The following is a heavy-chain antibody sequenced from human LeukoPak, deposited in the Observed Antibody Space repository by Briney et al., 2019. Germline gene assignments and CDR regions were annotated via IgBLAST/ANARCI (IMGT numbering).Heavy chain of an antibody. J-gene: IGHJ4*02. CDR1: GFMFSGFW. Sequence: GGSLRLSCAASGFMFSGFWMTWVRKAPGKGREWVANIKHDGSEKNYVDSVKGRFTISRDNAKNSLYLQMNSLGGEDTAVYYCATRPRSDYYFAIFDYWGQGTLVTVSS. V-gene: IGHV3-7*01. D-gene: IGHD3-22*01. CDR3: ATRPRSDYYFAIFDY. CDR2: IKHDGSEK.